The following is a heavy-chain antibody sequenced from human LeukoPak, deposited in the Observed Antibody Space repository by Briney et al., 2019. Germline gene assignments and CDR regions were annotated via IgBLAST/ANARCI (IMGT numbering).Heavy chain of an antibody. V-gene: IGHV3-66*01. CDR3: ARFYGVPGGWFDP. D-gene: IGHD4-17*01. Sequence: GGSLRLSCAASGITISSNHMSWVRQAPGKGLEWVSVFYDGGSTYYADSVKGRFIISRDNSKNTLYLEMNSLRAEDTAVYYCARFYGVPGGWFDPWGQGTLVTVSS. CDR2: FYDGGST. CDR1: GITISSNH. J-gene: IGHJ5*02.